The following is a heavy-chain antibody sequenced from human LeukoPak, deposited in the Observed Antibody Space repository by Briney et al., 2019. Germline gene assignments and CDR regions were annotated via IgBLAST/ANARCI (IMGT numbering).Heavy chain of an antibody. V-gene: IGHV3-21*04. Sequence: PGGSLRLSCAASGFTFSSYSMNWVRQAPGKGLEWVSSISSSSSYIYYADSVKGRFTISRDNAKNTLYLQMNSLRAEDTAVYYCARKDRYNYAYDYWGQGTLVTVSS. J-gene: IGHJ4*02. CDR2: ISSSSSYI. CDR1: GFTFSSYS. D-gene: IGHD5-18*01. CDR3: ARKDRYNYAYDY.